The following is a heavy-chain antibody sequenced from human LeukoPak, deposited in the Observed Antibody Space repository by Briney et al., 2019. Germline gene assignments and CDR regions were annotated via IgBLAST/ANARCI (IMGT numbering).Heavy chain of an antibody. Sequence: GASVKVSCKASGYTFTSYAMHWVRQAPGQGLEWMGWITPSGGTNYPQKFQGRVAITRGTSITTAYMDLSRLTSDDTAVYYCARDRYGDGFAHFDYWGQGALVIVSS. CDR2: ITPSGGT. CDR3: ARDRYGDGFAHFDY. D-gene: IGHD5-24*01. CDR1: GYTFTSYA. V-gene: IGHV1-2*02. J-gene: IGHJ4*02.